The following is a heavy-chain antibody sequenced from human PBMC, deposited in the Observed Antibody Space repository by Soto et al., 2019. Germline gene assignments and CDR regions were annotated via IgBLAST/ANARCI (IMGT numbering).Heavy chain of an antibody. Sequence: PGESLKISCKASGYNFTTFWISWMRQVPGKGLEWMERIDPSDSYSNYSPSFQGHITISADKSINTAYLHFSNLKASDTAVYYCARHFPLPTDLQFYYYYYYGVDVWGHGTAVTVSS. CDR3: ARHFPLPTDLQFYYYYYYGVDV. D-gene: IGHD3-3*02. CDR2: IDPSDSYS. V-gene: IGHV5-10-1*01. CDR1: GYNFTTFW. J-gene: IGHJ6*02.